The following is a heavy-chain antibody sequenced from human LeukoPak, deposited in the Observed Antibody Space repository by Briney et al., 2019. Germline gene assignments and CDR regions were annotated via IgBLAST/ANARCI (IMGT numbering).Heavy chain of an antibody. V-gene: IGHV4-59*11. CDR1: GGSIKSHF. CDR2: IFHSEST. CDR3: VRTNPWDLTYYFDY. Sequence: SETLSLTCTVSGGSIKSHFWSWVRHPPGKRLEWIGYIFHSESTNYNPSLKSPIPLPVETSKNQFSLTMTSVTAAVPAVYYCVRTNPWDLTYYFDYWGQGTLVTVSS. J-gene: IGHJ4*02. D-gene: IGHD1-26*01.